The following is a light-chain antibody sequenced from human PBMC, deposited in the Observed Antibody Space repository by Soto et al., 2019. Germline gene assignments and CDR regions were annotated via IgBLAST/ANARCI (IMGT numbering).Light chain of an antibody. CDR1: NNDVGSYNF. Sequence: SALTQPASVSGSPGQSITFSCTGTNNDVGSYNFVSWYQQHPGRAPKLMIYEDKKRPSGVSNRFSGSKSGNTASLTISGLQAGDEADYYCCSFAGRSTWVFGGGTKLTVL. V-gene: IGLV2-23*01. CDR2: EDK. J-gene: IGLJ3*02. CDR3: CSFAGRSTWV.